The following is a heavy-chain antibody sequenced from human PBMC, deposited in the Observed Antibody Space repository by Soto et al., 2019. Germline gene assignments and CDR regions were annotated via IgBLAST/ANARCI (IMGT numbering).Heavy chain of an antibody. CDR3: ARGPITMVRGVVMAD. CDR2: ISYDGSNK. D-gene: IGHD3-10*01. V-gene: IGHV3-30-3*01. CDR1: GFTFSSYA. Sequence: QVQLVESGGGVVQPGRSLRLSCAASGFTFSSYAMHWVRQAPGKGLEWVAVISYDGSNKYYADSVKGRFTISRDNSKNTLYLQMNTLRAEDTAVYFCARGPITMVRGVVMADWGQGTLVTVSS. J-gene: IGHJ4*02.